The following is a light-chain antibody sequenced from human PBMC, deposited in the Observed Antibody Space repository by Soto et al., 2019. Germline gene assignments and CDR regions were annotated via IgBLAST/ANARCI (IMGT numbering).Light chain of an antibody. CDR1: QSITTW. CDR3: QQYGSSPGT. Sequence: DIQMTQSPSTVSAYVGDSVTITCRASQSITTWLAWYQQRPGKAPKLLIYDVSSLQSGVPSRFSGSGSGTDFTLTISRLEPEDFAVYYCQQYGSSPGTFGQGTKVDIK. J-gene: IGKJ1*01. CDR2: DVS. V-gene: IGKV1-5*01.